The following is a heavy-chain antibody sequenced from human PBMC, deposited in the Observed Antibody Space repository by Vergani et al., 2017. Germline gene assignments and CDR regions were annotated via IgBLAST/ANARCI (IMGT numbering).Heavy chain of an antibody. CDR2: ISNDGGNK. V-gene: IGHV3-30*03. D-gene: IGHD3-22*01. J-gene: IGHJ4*02. Sequence: QVQLVESGGNVVQSGTSLRLLCAASGFCFGSYGMHWVRQSPGKGLEWVAVISNDGGNKYYADSVKGRFTIYKDNTVDMLSLQMNSLRAEDTAVYYCARLSYDTTPYLQGSDDCWDQGTLVSVSS. CDR3: ARLSYDTTPYLQGSDDC. CDR1: GFCFGSYG.